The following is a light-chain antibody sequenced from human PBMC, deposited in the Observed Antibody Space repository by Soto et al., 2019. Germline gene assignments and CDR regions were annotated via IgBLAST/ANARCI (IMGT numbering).Light chain of an antibody. J-gene: IGLJ3*02. Sequence: QSVLTQPASVSGSPGQSITISCTGTSSDVGSYNLVSWYQQHPGKAPKLMIFEGSKRSSGVSNRFSGSKSGNTASLSISGLQTEDEAHYYCCSYASISNWVFGGGTKLTVL. CDR2: EGS. CDR1: SSDVGSYNL. CDR3: CSYASISNWV. V-gene: IGLV2-23*01.